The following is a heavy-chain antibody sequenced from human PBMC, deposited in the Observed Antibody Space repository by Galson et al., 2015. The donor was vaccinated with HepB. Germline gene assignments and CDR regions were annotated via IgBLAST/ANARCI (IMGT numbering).Heavy chain of an antibody. V-gene: IGHV3-9*01. CDR2: ISWNSGSI. J-gene: IGHJ3*02. CDR1: RFTFDDYA. D-gene: IGHD4-17*01. CDR3: AKEGLRSAGDAFDI. Sequence: SLRLSCAASRFTFDDYAMHWVRQAPGKGLEWVSGISWNSGSIGYADSVKGRFTISRDNAKNSLYLQMNSLRAEDTALYYCAKEGLRSAGDAFDIWGQGTMVTVSS.